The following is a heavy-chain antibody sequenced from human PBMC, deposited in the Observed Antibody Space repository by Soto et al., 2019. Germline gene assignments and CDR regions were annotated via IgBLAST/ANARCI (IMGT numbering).Heavy chain of an antibody. V-gene: IGHV1-2*02. Sequence: VASVKVSCKASGYTFTGYYMHWVRQAPGQGLEWMGWINPNSGGTNYAQKFQGRVTMTRDTSTSTAYMELNSLRDEDTAVYYCVRDHIYAFDNWGQGTMVTVSS. CDR1: GYTFTGYY. J-gene: IGHJ3*02. D-gene: IGHD3-3*02. CDR2: INPNSGGT. CDR3: VRDHIYAFDN.